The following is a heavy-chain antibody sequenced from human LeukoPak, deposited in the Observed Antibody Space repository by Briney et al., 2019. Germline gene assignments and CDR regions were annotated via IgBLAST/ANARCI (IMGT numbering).Heavy chain of an antibody. CDR1: GFTFDDYA. CDR3: AKDHGCSSTSCYAFDP. J-gene: IGHJ5*02. Sequence: GRSLRLSCAASGFTFDDYAMHWVRQAPGKGLEWVSGISWNSGSIGYADSVKGRFTISRDNAKNSLYLQMNSLRAEDTALYYCAKDHGCSSTSCYAFDPWGQGTLVTVSS. V-gene: IGHV3-9*01. D-gene: IGHD2-2*01. CDR2: ISWNSGSI.